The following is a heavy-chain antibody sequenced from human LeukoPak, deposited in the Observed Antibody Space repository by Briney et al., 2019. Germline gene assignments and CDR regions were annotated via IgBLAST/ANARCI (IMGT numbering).Heavy chain of an antibody. J-gene: IGHJ3*02. CDR1: GFTFSSYW. Sequence: GGSLRLSCAASGFTFSSYWMHWVRQAPGKGLVWVSRINSDGSSTSYADSVKGRFTISRDNSKNTLYLQMNSLRAEDTAVYYCARDVNMVRGTIINDAFDIWGQGTMVTVSS. D-gene: IGHD3-10*01. V-gene: IGHV3-74*01. CDR2: INSDGSST. CDR3: ARDVNMVRGTIINDAFDI.